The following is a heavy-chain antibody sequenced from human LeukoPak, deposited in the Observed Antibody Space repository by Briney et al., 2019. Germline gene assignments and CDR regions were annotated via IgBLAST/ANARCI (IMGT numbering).Heavy chain of an antibody. Sequence: SQTLSLTCTVSGDSISSGRYFWNWIRQPAGKTLEWIGRIYTTGNTDYNPSLRGRFTISVDTSKNQFSLKLSSVTAADTAVYYCARDPYCSSTSCPVGLDYWGQGALVTVSS. J-gene: IGHJ4*02. CDR1: GDSISSGRYF. CDR2: IYTTGNT. CDR3: ARDPYCSSTSCPVGLDY. V-gene: IGHV4-61*02. D-gene: IGHD2-2*01.